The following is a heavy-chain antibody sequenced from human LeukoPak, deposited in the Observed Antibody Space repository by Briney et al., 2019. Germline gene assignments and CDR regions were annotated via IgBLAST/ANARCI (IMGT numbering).Heavy chain of an antibody. D-gene: IGHD3-9*01. CDR2: MNPNSGNT. J-gene: IGHJ4*02. CDR1: GYTFTSYD. CDR3: ARGHETAYYDILTGYLFDY. V-gene: IGHV1-8*03. Sequence: GASVKVSCKASGYTFTSYDINWVRQATGQGPEWMGWMNPNSGNTGYAQKFQGRVTITRNTSISTAYMELSSLRSEDTAVYYCARGHETAYYDILTGYLFDYWGQGTLVTVSS.